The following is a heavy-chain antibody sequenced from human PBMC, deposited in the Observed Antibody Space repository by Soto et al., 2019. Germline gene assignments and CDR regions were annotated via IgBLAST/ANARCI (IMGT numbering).Heavy chain of an antibody. V-gene: IGHV4-31*03. CDR3: ARDGNDSHGVY. J-gene: IGHJ4*02. CDR2: IYYSGST. D-gene: IGHD3-22*01. Sequence: QVQLQESGPGLVKPSQTLSLTCTVSGGSISSGGYYWSWIRQHPGKGLEWIGYIYYSGSTYYNPSLKSXXTXSVXTSKNQFSLKLSSVTAADTAVYYCARDGNDSHGVYWGQGTLVTVSS. CDR1: GGSISSGGYY.